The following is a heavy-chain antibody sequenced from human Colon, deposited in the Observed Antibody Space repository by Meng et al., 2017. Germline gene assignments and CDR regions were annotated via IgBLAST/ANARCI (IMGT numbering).Heavy chain of an antibody. CDR3: ARDWGDVRGGFDF. CDR2: TYYRSKYYN. CDR1: GDSASSNSAA. J-gene: IGHJ4*02. D-gene: IGHD3-10*02. V-gene: IGHV6-1*01. Sequence: QVQPPPSGPGLVKPSQTLSLTCAISGDSASSNSAAWNWIRQSPPRGLEWLGRTYYRSKYYNDYALSVKSRITINPETSKNQFSLQLNSVTPEDTAIYYCARDWGDVRGGFDFWGQGTLVTVSS.